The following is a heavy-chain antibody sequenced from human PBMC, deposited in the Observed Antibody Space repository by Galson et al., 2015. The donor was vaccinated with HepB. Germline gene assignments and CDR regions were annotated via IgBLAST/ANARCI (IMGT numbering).Heavy chain of an antibody. J-gene: IGHJ4*02. CDR1: GYTFRNYF. D-gene: IGHD3-10*01. V-gene: IGHV1-46*01. CDR3: VREASGGFFDY. Sequence: SVKVSCKASGYTFRNYFMHWVRQAPGQGLEWMGIIDPTDGNTNYAQKFRDRVTMTRDTSTRTVYMELSSLRSEDTAVYYCVREASGGFFDYWGQGTLVTVSS. CDR2: IDPTDGNT.